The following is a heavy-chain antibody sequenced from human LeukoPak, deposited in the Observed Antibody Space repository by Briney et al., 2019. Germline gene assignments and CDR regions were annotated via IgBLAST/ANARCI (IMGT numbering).Heavy chain of an antibody. J-gene: IGHJ6*02. V-gene: IGHV3-33*08. Sequence: GRSLRLSCAASGFTFSSYGMHWVRQAPGKGLEWVAVIWYDGSNKYYADSVKGRFTISRDNSKNTLYLQMNSLRAEDTAVYYCARDQDYYGMDVWGQGTTVTVSS. CDR2: IWYDGSNK. CDR3: ARDQDYYGMDV. CDR1: GFTFSSYG.